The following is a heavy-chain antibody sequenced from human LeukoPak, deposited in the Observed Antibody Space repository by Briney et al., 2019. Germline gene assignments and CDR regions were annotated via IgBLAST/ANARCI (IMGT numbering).Heavy chain of an antibody. V-gene: IGHV4-59*12. J-gene: IGHJ3*02. D-gene: IGHD3-22*01. CDR1: GGSISSYY. CDR2: IYYSGST. Sequence: SETLSLTCTVSGGSISSYYWSWIRQPPGKGLEWIGYIYYSGSTYYNPSLKSRVTISVDTSKNQFSLKLSSVTAADTAVYYCARGSLTYYDSSGYYYRAFDIWGQGTMVTVSS. CDR3: ARGSLTYYDSSGYYYRAFDI.